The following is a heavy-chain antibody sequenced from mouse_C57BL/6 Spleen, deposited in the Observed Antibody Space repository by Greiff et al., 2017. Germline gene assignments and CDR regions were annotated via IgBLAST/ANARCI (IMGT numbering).Heavy chain of an antibody. CDR1: GYSITSGYY. CDR2: ISYDGSN. Sequence: EVKLQESGPGLVKPSQSLSLTCSVTGYSITSGYYWNWIRQFPGNKLEWMGYISYDGSNNYNPSLKNRISITRDTSKNQFFLKLNSVTTEDTATYYCASYYYGSMPFAYWGQGTLVTVSA. J-gene: IGHJ3*01. D-gene: IGHD1-1*01. V-gene: IGHV3-6*01. CDR3: ASYYYGSMPFAY.